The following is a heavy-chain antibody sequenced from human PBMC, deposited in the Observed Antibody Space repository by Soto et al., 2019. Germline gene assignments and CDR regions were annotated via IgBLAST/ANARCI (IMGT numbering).Heavy chain of an antibody. CDR2: IYPGDSDT. CDR1: GYSFTSYW. Sequence: EVQLVQSGAEVKKPGESLKISCKGSGYSFTSYWIGWVRQMPGKGLEWMGIIYPGDSDTRYSPSFQGQVTISADKSISTTYLQGSSLKASDPAMYYCARHGVGDNLTGQPDYWGQGTLVTVSS. V-gene: IGHV5-51*01. CDR3: ARHGVGDNLTGQPDY. D-gene: IGHD3-9*01. J-gene: IGHJ4*02.